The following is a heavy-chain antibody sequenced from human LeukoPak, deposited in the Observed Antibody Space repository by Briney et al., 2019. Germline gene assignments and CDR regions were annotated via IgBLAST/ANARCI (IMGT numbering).Heavy chain of an antibody. CDR3: ARGNGHGFEM. CDR1: GFTFSSSW. V-gene: IGHV3-74*01. J-gene: IGHJ3*02. CDR2: INSDGSST. Sequence: GESLRLSCVVSGFTFSSSWMHWVRQAPGKGLVWVSRINSDGSSTNYADSVKGRFTISRDNAKNTLYLQLNSLRDEDTAVHYCARGNGHGFEMWRQGTMVTVSS. D-gene: IGHD2-8*01.